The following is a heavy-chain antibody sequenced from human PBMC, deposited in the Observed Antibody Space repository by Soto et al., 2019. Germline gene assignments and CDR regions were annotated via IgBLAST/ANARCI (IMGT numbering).Heavy chain of an antibody. CDR2: ISYDGSNK. J-gene: IGHJ4*02. D-gene: IGHD3-3*01. V-gene: IGHV3-30-3*01. CDR3: ARGGVVSSWPFDY. Sequence: LRLSCAASGFTFSSYAMHWVRQAPDKRLEWVAVISYDGSNKYYADSVKGRFTISRDNSKNTLYLQMNSLRAEDTSVYYCARGGVVSSWPFDYWGQGTLVTVSS. CDR1: GFTFSSYA.